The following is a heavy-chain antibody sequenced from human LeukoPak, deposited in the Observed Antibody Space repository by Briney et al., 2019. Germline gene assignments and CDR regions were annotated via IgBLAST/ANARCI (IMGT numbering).Heavy chain of an antibody. V-gene: IGHV4-34*01. D-gene: IGHD2-15*01. CDR1: GGSFSGYY. CDR3: ARGPRRYCSGGSCRLIDY. Sequence: SETLSLTCAVYGGSFSGYYWSWIRQPLGKGLEWIGEINHSGSTNYNPSLKSRVTISVDTSKNQFSLKLSSVTAADTAVYYCARGPRRYCSGGSCRLIDYWGQGTLVTVSS. J-gene: IGHJ4*02. CDR2: INHSGST.